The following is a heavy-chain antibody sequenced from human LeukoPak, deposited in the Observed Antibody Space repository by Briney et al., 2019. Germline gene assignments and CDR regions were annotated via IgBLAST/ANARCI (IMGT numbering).Heavy chain of an antibody. CDR1: GDSISGYY. J-gene: IGHJ5*02. D-gene: IGHD1-26*01. CDR2: IFHSGST. CDR3: ARLRGRSGSYSVDP. V-gene: IGHV4-59*08. Sequence: PSETLSLTCNVSGDSISGYYWNWIRQSPGKGLEWIGYIFHSGSTNYTPSLKSRVTISGDTSKNQFSLKLTSVTPADTAVYYCARLRGRSGSYSVDPWGQGILVTVSS.